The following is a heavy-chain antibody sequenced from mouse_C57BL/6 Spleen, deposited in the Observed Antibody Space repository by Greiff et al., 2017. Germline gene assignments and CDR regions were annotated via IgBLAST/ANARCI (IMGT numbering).Heavy chain of an antibody. CDR2: IDPSDSET. CDR3: ARGRGDITTVVDPYYFDY. Sequence: QVQLQQPGAELVRPGSSVKLSCKASGYTFTSYWMHWVKQRPIQGLEWIGNIDPSDSETHYNQTFKDKATLTVDKSSSTAYMQLSSLTSEDSAVYYCARGRGDITTVVDPYYFDYWGQGTTLTVSS. D-gene: IGHD1-1*01. CDR1: GYTFTSYW. V-gene: IGHV1-52*01. J-gene: IGHJ2*01.